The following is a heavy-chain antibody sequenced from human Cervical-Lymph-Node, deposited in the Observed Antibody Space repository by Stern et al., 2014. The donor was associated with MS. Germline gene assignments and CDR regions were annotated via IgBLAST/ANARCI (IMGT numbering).Heavy chain of an antibody. CDR2: INTNTGSP. J-gene: IGHJ4*02. CDR1: GYGFSSYN. Sequence: VQLVESGSEVKKPGASVKVSCKASGYGFSSYNMNLVRQAPGQGLEWLGWINTNTGSPKYAQGFTGRFVFSVDTSVSTTYLHISGLKAEDAAVYYCATFQPWDLVDYWGQGTLVTVSS. D-gene: IGHD1-26*01. CDR3: ATFQPWDLVDY. V-gene: IGHV7-4-1*02.